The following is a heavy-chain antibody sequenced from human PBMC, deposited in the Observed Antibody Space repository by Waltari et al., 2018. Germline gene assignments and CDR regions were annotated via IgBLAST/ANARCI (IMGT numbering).Heavy chain of an antibody. J-gene: IGHJ4*02. Sequence: QVQLLQSGAEVKPPGASVMVSCRASGYAFTSSDINWVRQAPGQGLEWMGWMNPNSGNTGYAQKFQGRVTMTRNIAISTAYMELSSLRPEDTAVYYCARETSASDYWGQGTLVTVSS. CDR2: MNPNSGNT. CDR3: ARETSASDY. V-gene: IGHV1-8*01. CDR1: GYAFTSSD.